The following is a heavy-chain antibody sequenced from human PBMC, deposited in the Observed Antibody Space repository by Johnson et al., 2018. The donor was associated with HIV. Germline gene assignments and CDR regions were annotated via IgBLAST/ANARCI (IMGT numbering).Heavy chain of an antibody. CDR2: IRSDGSTT. CDR1: AFTFASYG. Sequence: QVQLVESGGGVVQPGGSLRLYCAASAFTFASYGMHWVRQAPGKGLAWVAFIRSDGSTTYYADSVKGRFTISRDNSKNTLSLQMNSLRAEDTAVYYCAQGGAHCAGYCFRAFDMWGQGTMVIVSS. V-gene: IGHV3-30*02. CDR3: AQGGAHCAGYCFRAFDM. J-gene: IGHJ3*02. D-gene: IGHD2-21*01.